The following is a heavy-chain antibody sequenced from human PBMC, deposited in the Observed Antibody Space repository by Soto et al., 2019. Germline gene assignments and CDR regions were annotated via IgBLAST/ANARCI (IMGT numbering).Heavy chain of an antibody. CDR1: GGTFNTYT. CDR3: ARIPRYSYPTSDPLDN. Sequence: QVHLVQSGSEVKKPGSSVTVSCKASGGTFNTYTFSWVRQAPGQGLEWMGSILPIMGSVNYAHDYRGRRPITADPSTTTAYMELTSLTSHDTAIYYCARIPRYSYPTSDPLDNWGQGTLVTVSS. D-gene: IGHD2-15*01. CDR2: ILPIMGSV. V-gene: IGHV1-69*01. J-gene: IGHJ4*02.